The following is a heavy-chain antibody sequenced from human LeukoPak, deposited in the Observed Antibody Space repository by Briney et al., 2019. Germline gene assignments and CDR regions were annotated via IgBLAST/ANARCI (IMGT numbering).Heavy chain of an antibody. CDR2: ISDYSGNT. J-gene: IGHJ4*02. D-gene: IGHD4-11*01. Sequence: ASVKVSCKASGYSLSSNGVSWARQAPGQGLEWMGWISDYSGNTKYAQNFQDRVTLTTDRSTNTAYMELRSLRSDDTAVYHCAREGATDYYFDPWGQGTLVTVSS. CDR1: GYSLSSNG. CDR3: AREGATDYYFDP. V-gene: IGHV1-18*01.